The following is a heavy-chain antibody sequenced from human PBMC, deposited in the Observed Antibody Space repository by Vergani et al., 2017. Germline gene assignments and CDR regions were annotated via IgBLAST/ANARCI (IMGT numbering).Heavy chain of an antibody. CDR3: TTDLEGSYCGGDCYSYYYYGMDV. CDR2: IKSKTDGGTT. V-gene: IGHV3-15*01. J-gene: IGHJ6*02. CDR1: GFTFSNAW. D-gene: IGHD2-21*02. Sequence: EVQLVESGGGLVKPGGSLRLSCAASGFTFSNAWMSWVRQAPGKGLEWVGRIKSKTDGGTTDYAAPVKGRFTISRDDSKNTLYLQMNSLKTEDTAVYYCTTDLEGSYCGGDCYSYYYYGMDVWGQGTTVTLSS.